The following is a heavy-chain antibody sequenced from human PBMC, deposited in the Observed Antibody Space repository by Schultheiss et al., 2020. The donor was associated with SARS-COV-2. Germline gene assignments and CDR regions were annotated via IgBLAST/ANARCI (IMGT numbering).Heavy chain of an antibody. J-gene: IGHJ1*01. Sequence: GSLRLSCAASGFTFSSYAMSWVRQAPGKGLEWVSGISWNSGSIGYADSVKGRFTISRDNSKNTLYLQMNSLRAEDTAVYYCAKESYGSGSYQTHAEYFQQWGQGTLVNVSS. CDR3: AKESYGSGSYQTHAEYFQQ. CDR1: GFTFSSYA. V-gene: IGHV3-23*01. D-gene: IGHD3-10*01. CDR2: ISWNSGSI.